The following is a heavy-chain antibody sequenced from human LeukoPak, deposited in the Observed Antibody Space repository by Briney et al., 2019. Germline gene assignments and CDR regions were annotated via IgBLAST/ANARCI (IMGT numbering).Heavy chain of an antibody. D-gene: IGHD4-17*01. CDR2: ISSSSSYI. Sequence: PGGSLRLSCAASGFTFSSYSMNWFRQAPGKGLEWDSSISSSSSYIYYADSVKGRFTISRDNAKNSLYLQMNSLRAEDTAVYYCAGDYGDYGSYFDYWGQGTLVTVSS. V-gene: IGHV3-21*01. CDR1: GFTFSSYS. J-gene: IGHJ4*02. CDR3: AGDYGDYGSYFDY.